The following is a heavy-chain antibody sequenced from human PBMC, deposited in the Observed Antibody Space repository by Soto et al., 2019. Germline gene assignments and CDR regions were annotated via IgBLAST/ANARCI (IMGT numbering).Heavy chain of an antibody. D-gene: IGHD2-15*01. J-gene: IGHJ4*02. CDR2: ISWNSNII. V-gene: IGHV3-9*01. Sequence: EVQLVESGGGLVQPGRSLRLSCAASGFTFDDYAMHWVRRVPGKGLEWVSSISWNSNIIGYADSVKGRFSISRDNAKNSLYLQMNSRRPEDTALYYCAKGGPDGFCSGGRCYFDYCGQGNLVTVSS. CDR3: AKGGPDGFCSGGRCYFDY. CDR1: GFTFDDYA.